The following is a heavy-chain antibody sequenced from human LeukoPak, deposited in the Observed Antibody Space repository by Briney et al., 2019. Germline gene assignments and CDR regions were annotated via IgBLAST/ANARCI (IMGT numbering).Heavy chain of an antibody. CDR3: ARLRQWLVFWFDL. D-gene: IGHD6-19*01. J-gene: IGHJ5*02. CDR1: GGSISSGDYY. Sequence: SSETLSLTCTVSGGSISSGDYYWSWIRQPPGMGLEWIGSIYYSGSTYYNPSLKSRVTISVDTSKNQFSLKLSSVTAADTAVYYCARLRQWLVFWFDLWGQGTLVTVSS. V-gene: IGHV4-39*01. CDR2: IYYSGST.